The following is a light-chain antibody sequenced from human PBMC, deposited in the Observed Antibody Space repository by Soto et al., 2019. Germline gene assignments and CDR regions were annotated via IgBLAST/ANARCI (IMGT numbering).Light chain of an antibody. CDR2: GAS. Sequence: EIVLTQSPATLSLSPGERATLSCRASQSVDSTYLAWYQQKPGQAPRLLIYGASNRATGIPDRFSGGGSGTDFTLTISRLEPEDFEVYYCQQYGSSPTFAQGTEVEIK. V-gene: IGKV3-20*01. CDR3: QQYGSSPT. J-gene: IGKJ1*01. CDR1: QSVDSTY.